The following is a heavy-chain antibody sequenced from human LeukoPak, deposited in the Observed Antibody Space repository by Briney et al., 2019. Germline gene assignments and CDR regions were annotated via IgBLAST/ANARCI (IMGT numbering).Heavy chain of an antibody. CDR1: GGSVSSGSYH. CDR3: ARDRGSRTATRGILGS. J-gene: IGHJ4*02. V-gene: IGHV4-61*01. D-gene: IGHD3-10*01. Sequence: SETLSLTCTVSGGSVSSGSYHWSWIRQPQGKGLEWIVYGYYSGSTNYNPSLKSRVTISVDTSKNQFSLKLNSVTAADTAVYYCARDRGSRTATRGILGSWGQGTLVTVSS. CDR2: GYYSGST.